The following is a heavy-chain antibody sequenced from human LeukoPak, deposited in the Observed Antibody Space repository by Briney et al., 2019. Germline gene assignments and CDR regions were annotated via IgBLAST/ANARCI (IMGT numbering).Heavy chain of an antibody. J-gene: IGHJ4*02. CDR3: AGGLSLGYFDY. Sequence: SETLSLTCAVYGGSFSGYYWTWIRQPPGKGLEWIGEINHSGSTNYNPSLKSRVTISVDTSKNQFSLKLSSVTAADTAVYYCAGGLSLGYFDYWGQGTLVTVSS. CDR2: INHSGST. V-gene: IGHV4-34*01. CDR1: GGSFSGYY.